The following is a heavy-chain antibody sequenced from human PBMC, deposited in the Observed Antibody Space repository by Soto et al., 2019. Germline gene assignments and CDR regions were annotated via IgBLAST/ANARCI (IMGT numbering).Heavy chain of an antibody. CDR2: ISSNNNYI. Sequence: EVQLVESGGGLVKPGESLRLSCAASGFSFSSYSMNWVRHVPGKGLEWVSSISSNNNYISYADSVRGRFTISRENAKNSLYLQMNSLRAEDTGVYYCARDRWKAAALVHFDIWGQGTLVTVSS. CDR1: GFSFSSYS. CDR3: ARDRWKAAALVHFDI. D-gene: IGHD6-13*01. J-gene: IGHJ4*02. V-gene: IGHV3-21*01.